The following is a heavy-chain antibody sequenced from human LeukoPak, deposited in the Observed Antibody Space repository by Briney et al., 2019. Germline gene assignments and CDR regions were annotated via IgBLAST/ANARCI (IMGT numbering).Heavy chain of an antibody. D-gene: IGHD5-12*01. V-gene: IGHV4-39*07. CDR2: IYYSGST. CDR3: ARGRSGYDYWDS. CDR1: GGSISSSSYY. J-gene: IGHJ4*02. Sequence: SETLSLTCTVSGGSISSSSYYWGWIRQPPGKGLEWIGSIYYSGSTYYNPSLKSRVTISVDTSKNQFSLKLSSVTAADTAVYYCARGRSGYDYWDSWGQGTLVTVSS.